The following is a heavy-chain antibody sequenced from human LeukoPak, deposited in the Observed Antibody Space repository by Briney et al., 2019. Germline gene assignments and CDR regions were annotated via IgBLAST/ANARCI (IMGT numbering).Heavy chain of an antibody. CDR1: GGSISRYY. CDR2: IYYTGRA. Sequence: SETLSLTCTVSGGSISRYYWSWIQQPPGTGLEWIGYIYYTGRADYNPSLKSRVSMSVDTSKNQFSLRVNSMTAADTAVYYCARGDFWSGAPTDWGQGTLVTVSS. CDR3: ARGDFWSGAPTD. V-gene: IGHV4-59*01. D-gene: IGHD3-3*01. J-gene: IGHJ4*02.